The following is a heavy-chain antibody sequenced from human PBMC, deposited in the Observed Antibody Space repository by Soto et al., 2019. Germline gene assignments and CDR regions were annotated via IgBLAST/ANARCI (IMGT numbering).Heavy chain of an antibody. J-gene: IGHJ5*02. Sequence: GESLKISCKGSGYSFTSYWISWVRQMPGKGLEWMGKFDPSDSYTNYSPSFQGHVTISADKSISTAYLQWSSLKASDTAMYYCATLKPSGYDSGGWFDPWGQGTLVTVSS. D-gene: IGHD5-12*01. CDR1: GYSFTSYW. V-gene: IGHV5-10-1*01. CDR2: FDPSDSYT. CDR3: ATLKPSGYDSGGWFDP.